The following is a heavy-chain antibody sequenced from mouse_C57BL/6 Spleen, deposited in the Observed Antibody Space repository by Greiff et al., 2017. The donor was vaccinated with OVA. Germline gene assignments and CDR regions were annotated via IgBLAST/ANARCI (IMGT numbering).Heavy chain of an antibody. V-gene: IGHV1-64*01. CDR2: IHPNSGST. Sequence: VQLQQPGAELVKPGASVKLSCKASGYTFTSYWMHWVKQRPGQGLEWIGMIHPNSGSTNYNEKFKSKATLTVDKSSSTAYMQVSSLTSEDSAVYYCAGSYYDYDVVFADWGQGTLVTVSA. CDR3: AGSYYDYDVVFAD. D-gene: IGHD2-4*01. CDR1: GYTFTSYW. J-gene: IGHJ3*01.